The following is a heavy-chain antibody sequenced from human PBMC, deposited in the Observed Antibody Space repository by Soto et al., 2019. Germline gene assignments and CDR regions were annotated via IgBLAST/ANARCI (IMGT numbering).Heavy chain of an antibody. CDR1: GFSLSTDAEG. CDR3: AHRIAAPGRTLDY. Sequence: QITLKESGPTLVRPTQTLTLTCTVSGFSLSTDAEGVAWIRQPPGKALECLALIYWNDEARYKSSLNNRLTITKDTSKSQVVLTMTDMAPLDTATSFCAHRIAAPGRTLDYWGQGILVTVSS. J-gene: IGHJ4*02. V-gene: IGHV2-5*01. D-gene: IGHD6-13*01. CDR2: IYWNDEA.